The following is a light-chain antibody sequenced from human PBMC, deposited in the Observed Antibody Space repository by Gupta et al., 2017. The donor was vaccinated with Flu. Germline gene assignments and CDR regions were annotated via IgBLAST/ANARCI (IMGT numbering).Light chain of an antibody. V-gene: IGKV3-20*01. J-gene: IGKJ1*01. CDR2: GAS. CDR3: QQYGSSPPWT. CDR1: QIVSSSY. Sequence: ETVLTPSAGTLSLSPGERATPSCRASQIVSSSYLAWYQQKPGQAPRLLIYGASSRATGIPDRFSGSGSGTDFTLTISRLEPEDFAVYYCQQYGSSPPWTFGQGTKVEIK.